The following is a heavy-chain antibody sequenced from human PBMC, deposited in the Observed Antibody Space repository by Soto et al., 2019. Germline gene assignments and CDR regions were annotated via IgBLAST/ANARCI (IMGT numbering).Heavy chain of an antibody. CDR1: GYIFTTYG. CDR2: ISTDSGYT. V-gene: IGHV1-18*01. D-gene: IGHD3-3*02. J-gene: IGHJ6*02. CDR3: ARDRPPGSIYGMDA. Sequence: QIQLVHSGGEVERPGASVTVSCEASGYIFTTYGLSWVRQTPAHGLEWMGWISTDSGYTQYSQFLQGRVTMTRDTSTIAGYMELRDLTSDDTGIYYCARDRPPGSIYGMDAWGQGTAVTVSS.